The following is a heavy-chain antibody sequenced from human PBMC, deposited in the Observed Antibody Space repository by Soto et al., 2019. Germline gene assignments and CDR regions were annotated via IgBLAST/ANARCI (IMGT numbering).Heavy chain of an antibody. CDR2: IYYSGST. CDR1: GGSISSYY. Sequence: PSETLSLTCTVSGGSISSYYWSWIRQPPGKGLEWIGYIYYSGSTNYNPSLKSRVTISVDTSKNQFSLKLSSVTAADTAVYYCARLGYCSGGSCSFDYWGQGTLVTVSS. J-gene: IGHJ4*02. D-gene: IGHD2-15*01. CDR3: ARLGYCSGGSCSFDY. V-gene: IGHV4-59*01.